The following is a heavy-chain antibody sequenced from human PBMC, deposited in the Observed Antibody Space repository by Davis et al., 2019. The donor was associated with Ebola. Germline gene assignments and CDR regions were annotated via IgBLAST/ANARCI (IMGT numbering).Heavy chain of an antibody. Sequence: GGSLRLSCAASGFTFSSYGMHWVRQAPGKGLEWVAVIWHDGTNQYYADSVQGRFTIHRDNPKNTLYLQMNSLRAEDTAVYYCARGYGSGRHFDYWGQGTLVTVSS. CDR2: IWHDGTNQ. D-gene: IGHD3-10*01. V-gene: IGHV3-33*01. J-gene: IGHJ4*02. CDR3: ARGYGSGRHFDY. CDR1: GFTFSSYG.